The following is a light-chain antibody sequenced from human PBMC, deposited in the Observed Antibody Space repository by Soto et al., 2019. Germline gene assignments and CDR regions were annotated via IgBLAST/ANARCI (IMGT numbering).Light chain of an antibody. Sequence: SYELTQPISVSVALGQTARMTCGGNDIGSKNVHWYQQKPGQAPDLVMSRDYNRPSGIPERFSGSNSGNTATLTISRAEAGDEADYFCQVWDSRTVVFGGGTKLTVL. J-gene: IGLJ2*01. V-gene: IGLV3-9*01. CDR1: DIGSKN. CDR2: RDY. CDR3: QVWDSRTVV.